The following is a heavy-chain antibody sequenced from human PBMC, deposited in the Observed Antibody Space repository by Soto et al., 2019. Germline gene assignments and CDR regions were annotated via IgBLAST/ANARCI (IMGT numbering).Heavy chain of an antibody. V-gene: IGHV4-34*01. D-gene: IGHD4-17*01. CDR3: ARPMRLRSYYYYGMDV. Sequence: SETLSLTCAVYGGSFSGYYWSWIRQPPGKGLEWIGEINHSGSTNYNPSLKSRVTISVDTSKNQFSLKLSSVTAADTAVYYCARPMRLRSYYYYGMDVWGQGTTVTVSS. CDR2: INHSGST. CDR1: GGSFSGYY. J-gene: IGHJ6*02.